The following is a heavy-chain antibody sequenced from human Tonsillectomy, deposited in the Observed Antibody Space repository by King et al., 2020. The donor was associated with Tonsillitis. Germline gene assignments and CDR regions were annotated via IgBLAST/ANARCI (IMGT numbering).Heavy chain of an antibody. J-gene: IGHJ3*02. CDR1: GGSFSNYY. V-gene: IGHV4-34*01. D-gene: IGHD2-21*02. Sequence: VQLQQWGAGLLKPSETLSLTCAVYGGSFSNYYWSWIRQPPGKGLEWIGEINHSGSTNYNPSLKSRVTISVGTSKNQLSLKLSSVTAADTAVYYCAREGAAYCGGDCYSGSDAFDIWGQGTMV. CDR2: INHSGST. CDR3: AREGAAYCGGDCYSGSDAFDI.